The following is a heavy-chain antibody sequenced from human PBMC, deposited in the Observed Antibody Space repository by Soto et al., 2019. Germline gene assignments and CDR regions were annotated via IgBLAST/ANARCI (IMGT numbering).Heavy chain of an antibody. CDR3: ARGLNKAARGAFDV. J-gene: IGHJ3*01. CDR1: GFPFSWAG. Sequence: QVQLVQSGGGAVLPGNSLRLSCAASGFPFSWAGMHWLRQTPGKGLEWVAVVSGDGRDIDYAESVRGRFSISRDNPKSTLYLKMNNLGVEDTAIYYCARGLNKAARGAFDVWGQGTQVIVSS. D-gene: IGHD1-26*01. V-gene: IGHV3-33*01. CDR2: VSGDGRDI.